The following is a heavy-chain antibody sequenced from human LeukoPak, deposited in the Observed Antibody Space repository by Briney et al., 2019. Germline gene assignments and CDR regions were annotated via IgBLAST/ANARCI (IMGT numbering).Heavy chain of an antibody. V-gene: IGHV3-21*06. Sequence: GGSLRHSCAASRFTFSTYSMNWVRQAPGKGLEWVSTISSSSSYIYYADSVKGRFTISRDNAKNSLYLQMNSLRAEDTAVYYCARDRITGTGFGYRGQGTLVTVSS. CDR1: RFTFSTYS. J-gene: IGHJ4*02. CDR3: ARDRITGTGFGY. CDR2: ISSSSSYI. D-gene: IGHD1-7*01.